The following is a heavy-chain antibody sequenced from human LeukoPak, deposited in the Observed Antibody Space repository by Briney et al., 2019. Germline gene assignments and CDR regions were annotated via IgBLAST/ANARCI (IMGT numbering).Heavy chain of an antibody. CDR3: AKDLRRYLRSIDY. Sequence: GRSLRLSCAASGFTFSSYGMHCVRQAPGKGLEWVAVISYDGSNKYYADSVKGRFTISRDNSKNTLYLQMNSLRAEDTAVYYCAKDLRRYLRSIDYWGQGTLVTVSS. CDR1: GFTFSSYG. D-gene: IGHD3-10*02. CDR2: ISYDGSNK. V-gene: IGHV3-30*18. J-gene: IGHJ4*02.